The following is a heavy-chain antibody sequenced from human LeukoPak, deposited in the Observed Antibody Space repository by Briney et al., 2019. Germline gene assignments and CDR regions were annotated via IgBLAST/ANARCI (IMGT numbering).Heavy chain of an antibody. CDR2: ISGSGGST. J-gene: IGHJ5*02. V-gene: IGHV3-23*01. Sequence: HPGRSLRLSCAPSLFTFSRYAMTSVRQAPGKGLECVSSISGSGGSTFYADSVKGRFTVSRDNSKNTVYLQMNSLTAEDTAVYFCAKGNKHCRGGICYPWSWTDLSGQGTLVTVSS. CDR1: LFTFSRYA. D-gene: IGHD2-15*01. CDR3: AKGNKHCRGGICYPWSWTDL.